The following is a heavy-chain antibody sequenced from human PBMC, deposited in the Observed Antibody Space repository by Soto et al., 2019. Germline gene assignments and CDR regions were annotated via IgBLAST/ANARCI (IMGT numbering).Heavy chain of an antibody. Sequence: EVQLVESGGGLVQPGGSLRLSCVASAFTFRSYWMQWVRQAPGKGLVWVSWINSDGSSTRYADSVKGRFTISRDNAKNTLYLKMNSLRAEDTAGYYCASGGSSLNFDSWGQGTLVTFSS. CDR3: ASGGSSLNFDS. CDR2: INSDGSST. V-gene: IGHV3-74*01. J-gene: IGHJ4*02. D-gene: IGHD6-6*01. CDR1: AFTFRSYW.